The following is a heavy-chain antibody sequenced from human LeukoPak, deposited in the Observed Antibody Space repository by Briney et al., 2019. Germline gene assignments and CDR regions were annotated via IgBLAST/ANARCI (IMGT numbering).Heavy chain of an antibody. CDR1: GYTFTSYD. D-gene: IGHD4-17*01. CDR2: MNPNSGNT. CDR3: AKDSGDYGDSLGLLDY. V-gene: IGHV1-8*03. J-gene: IGHJ4*02. Sequence: ASVKVSCKASGYTFTSYDINWVRQATGQGLEWMGWMNPNSGNTGYAQKFQGRVTITRNTSISTAYMELSSLRSEDTAVYYCAKDSGDYGDSLGLLDYWGQGTLVTVSS.